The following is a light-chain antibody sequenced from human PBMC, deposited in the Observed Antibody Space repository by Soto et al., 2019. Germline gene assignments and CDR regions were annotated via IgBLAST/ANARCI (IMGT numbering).Light chain of an antibody. CDR1: QSISSW. J-gene: IGKJ1*01. Sequence: DIQMTQSPSTLSASVGDRVPITCRASQSISSWLAWYQQKPGKAPKLLIYDASSLESGVPSRFSGSGSGTEFTLTISSLQPDDFATYYCQQYNSWWTFGQGTKVDI. CDR2: DAS. CDR3: QQYNSWWT. V-gene: IGKV1-5*01.